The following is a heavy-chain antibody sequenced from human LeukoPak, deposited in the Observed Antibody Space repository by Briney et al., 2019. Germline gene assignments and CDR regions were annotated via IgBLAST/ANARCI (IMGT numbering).Heavy chain of an antibody. D-gene: IGHD1-1*01. J-gene: IGHJ4*02. Sequence: GGSLRLSCAVSGLTFSNHALSWVRQAPGKGLEWVSAISGRDESTYYADSVKGRFTISRDNSKSTLYLLMSSLRAEDTAVYHCAKVTGTTNYWGQGTLVTVSS. CDR3: AKVTGTTNY. CDR2: ISGRDEST. V-gene: IGHV3-23*01. CDR1: GLTFSNHA.